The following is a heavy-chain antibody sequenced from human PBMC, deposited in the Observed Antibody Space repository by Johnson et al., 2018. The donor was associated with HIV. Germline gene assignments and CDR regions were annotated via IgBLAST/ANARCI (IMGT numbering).Heavy chain of an antibody. J-gene: IGHJ3*02. V-gene: IGHV3-23*04. Sequence: VQLAESGGGLVQPGGSMRLSCTASGFTFSDYYMSWVRQAPGKGLEWVSAISGSGGSTYYADSVKGRFTISRDNSKKPLYLQMNSLRAEATAVYYCARVYRVTIFGVVISHDAFDIWGQGTMVTVSS. D-gene: IGHD3-3*01. CDR1: GFTFSDYY. CDR2: ISGSGGST. CDR3: ARVYRVTIFGVVISHDAFDI.